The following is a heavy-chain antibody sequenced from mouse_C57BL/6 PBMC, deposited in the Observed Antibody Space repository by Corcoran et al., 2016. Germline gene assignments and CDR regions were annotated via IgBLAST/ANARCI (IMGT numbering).Heavy chain of an antibody. Sequence: EVQLQQSGPELVKPRASVKMSCKASGYTFTDYNMHWVKQSHGKSLEWIGYINPNNGGTSYNQKFKGKATLTVNKSSSTAYMELRSLTSEDSAVYYCAANWVYFDYWGQGTTLTVSS. D-gene: IGHD4-1*01. J-gene: IGHJ2*01. CDR1: GYTFTDYN. CDR3: AANWVYFDY. V-gene: IGHV1-22*01. CDR2: INPNNGGT.